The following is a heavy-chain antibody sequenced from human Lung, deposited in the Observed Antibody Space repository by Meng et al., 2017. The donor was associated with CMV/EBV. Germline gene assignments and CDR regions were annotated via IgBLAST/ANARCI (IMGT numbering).Heavy chain of an antibody. CDR2: IHHSGTT. CDR3: ARRGPQLYDY. D-gene: IGHD3-10*01. V-gene: IGHV4-4*02. Sequence: TLSLTCAVSGDSIISSNWWSWVRQPPGEGLEWIGEIHHSGTTNYNPSLKSRVTISVDKSKNQFSLKLTSVTAADTAFYYCARRGPQLYDYWGQGNLVTVSS. J-gene: IGHJ4*02. CDR1: GDSIISSNW.